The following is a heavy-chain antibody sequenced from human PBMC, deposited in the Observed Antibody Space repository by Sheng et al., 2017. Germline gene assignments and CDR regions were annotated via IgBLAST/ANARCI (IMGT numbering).Heavy chain of an antibody. D-gene: IGHD3-3*01. Sequence: QLQLQESGPGLVKPSETLSLTCTVSGGSISSSSYYWGWIRQPPGKGLEWIGSIYYSGSTYYNPSLKSRVTISVDTSKNQFSLKLSSVTAADTAVYYCAREGNSFLEWQTPFDPWGQGTLVTVSS. CDR3: AREGNSFLEWQTPFDP. CDR2: IYYSGST. J-gene: IGHJ5*02. CDR1: GGSISSSSYY. V-gene: IGHV4-39*07.